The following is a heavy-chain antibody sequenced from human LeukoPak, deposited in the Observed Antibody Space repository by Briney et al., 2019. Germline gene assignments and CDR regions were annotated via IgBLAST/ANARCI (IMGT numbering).Heavy chain of an antibody. CDR3: TRDPSVDTAMAVHY. Sequence: GGSLRLSCTASGFTFGDYAMSWVRQAPGKGLEWVCCIRSKAYGGTTEYAASVKARFTISRDDSKSIAYLQMNSLKTEDTAVYYCTRDPSVDTAMAVHYWGQGTLVTVCS. CDR2: IRSKAYGGTT. CDR1: GFTFGDYA. V-gene: IGHV3-49*04. D-gene: IGHD5-18*01. J-gene: IGHJ4*02.